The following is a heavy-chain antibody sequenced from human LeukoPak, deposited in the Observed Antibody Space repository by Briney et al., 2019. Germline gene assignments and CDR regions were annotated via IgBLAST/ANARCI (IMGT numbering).Heavy chain of an antibody. CDR2: ISGSGGST. CDR3: AKAHYDSSGYYPGGY. CDR1: GFTFSSYA. V-gene: IGHV3-23*01. D-gene: IGHD3-22*01. Sequence: GGSLRLSCAASGFTFSSYAMSWVRQAPGKGLEWVSAISGSGGSTYYADSVKGRFTISRDNSKDTLYLQMNSLRAEDTAVYYCAKAHYDSSGYYPGGYWGQGTLVTVSS. J-gene: IGHJ4*02.